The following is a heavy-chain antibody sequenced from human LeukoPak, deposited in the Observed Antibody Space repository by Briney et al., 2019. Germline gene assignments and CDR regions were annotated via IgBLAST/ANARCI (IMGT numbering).Heavy chain of an antibody. D-gene: IGHD2-21*02. CDR2: INPNSGGT. Sequence: ASVKVSCKASGYTFTGYYMHWVRQAPGQGLEWMGWINPNSGGTNYAQKFQGRVTMTRDTSISTAYMELRSLRSDDTAVYYCARERWISSGDRLRDAFDIWGQGTMVTVSS. J-gene: IGHJ3*02. V-gene: IGHV1-2*02. CDR1: GYTFTGYY. CDR3: ARERWISSGDRLRDAFDI.